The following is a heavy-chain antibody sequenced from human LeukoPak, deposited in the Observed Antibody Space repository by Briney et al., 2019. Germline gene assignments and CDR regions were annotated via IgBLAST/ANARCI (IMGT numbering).Heavy chain of an antibody. J-gene: IGHJ5*02. V-gene: IGHV4-59*01. CDR1: GGSISSYY. D-gene: IGHD1-26*01. CDR2: IYYSGST. Sequence: SETLSLTCTVSGGSISSYYWSWIRQPPGKGLEWIWYIYYSGSTNYNPSLKSRVTISVDTSKNQFSLKLSSVTAADTAVYYCARSVGPFNWFDPWGQGTLDTVSS. CDR3: ARSVGPFNWFDP.